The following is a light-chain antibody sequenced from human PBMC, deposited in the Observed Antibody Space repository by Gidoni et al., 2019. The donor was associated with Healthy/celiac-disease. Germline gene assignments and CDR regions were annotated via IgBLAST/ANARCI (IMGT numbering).Light chain of an antibody. CDR1: QSVSSY. CDR2: DAS. Sequence: EIVLTQSPATLSLSPGERATLSCRASQSVSSYLAWYQQKPGQAPRLLIYDASNRATGIPARFSVSGSGTDFTLTFSSLEPEDFAVYYCQQRSNWPLLTFGGGTKVEIK. V-gene: IGKV3-11*01. J-gene: IGKJ4*01. CDR3: QQRSNWPLLT.